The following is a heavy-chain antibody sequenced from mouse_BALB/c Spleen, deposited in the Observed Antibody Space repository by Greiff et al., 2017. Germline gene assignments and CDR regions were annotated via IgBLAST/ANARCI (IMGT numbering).Heavy chain of an antibody. D-gene: IGHD2-1*01. Sequence: QVQLKQSGAELVKPGASVKLSCKASGYTFTSYYMYWVKQRPGQGLEWIGEINPSNGGTNFNEKFKSKATLTVDKSSSTAYMQLSSLTSEDSAVYYCTRGAIYYGVDYAMDYWGQGTSVTVSS. CDR3: TRGAIYYGVDYAMDY. V-gene: IGHV1S81*02. CDR1: GYTFTSYY. J-gene: IGHJ4*01. CDR2: INPSNGGT.